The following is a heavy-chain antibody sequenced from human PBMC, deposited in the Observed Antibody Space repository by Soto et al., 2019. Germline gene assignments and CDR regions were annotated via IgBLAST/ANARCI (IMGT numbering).Heavy chain of an antibody. CDR2: ISSSSSTI. D-gene: IGHD3-22*01. J-gene: IGHJ6*02. Sequence: GGSLRLSWAAAGFTISSYSMNLVSPAPGKGLEWVSYISSSSSTIYYADSVKGRFTISRDNSKNTLYLQMNSLRAEDTAVYYCAKPLNYYDSSGYGRDYYYYGMDVWGQGTTVTVSS. CDR3: AKPLNYYDSSGYGRDYYYYGMDV. CDR1: GFTISSYS. V-gene: IGHV3-48*01.